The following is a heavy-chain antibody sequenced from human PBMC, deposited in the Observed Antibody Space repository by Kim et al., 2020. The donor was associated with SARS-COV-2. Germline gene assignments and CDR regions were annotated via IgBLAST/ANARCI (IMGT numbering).Heavy chain of an antibody. CDR1: GASISSSRYY. CDR2: LYYSGTT. D-gene: IGHD6-13*01. Sequence: SETLSLTCTVSGASISSSRYYWGWIRQPPGKGLEWIVSLYYSGTTYYNPSLKSRVTIPVDSSKNQFSLRLSSVTAADTAVYYCAVSYNSIERFDFWGQGTPVTVSS. J-gene: IGHJ4*01. CDR3: AVSYNSIERFDF. V-gene: IGHV4-39*01.